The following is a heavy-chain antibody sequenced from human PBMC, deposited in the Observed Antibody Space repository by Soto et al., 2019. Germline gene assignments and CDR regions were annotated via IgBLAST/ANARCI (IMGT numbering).Heavy chain of an antibody. J-gene: IGHJ6*02. Sequence: QVQLVQSGAEVKKPGSSVKVSCKASGGTFSSYAISWVRQAPGQGLEWMGGIIPIFGTANYAQKFQGRVTSTADESTSTAYMELSSLRSEGTAVYYCARADIVLVPAAMDYYYYGMDVWGQGTTVTVSS. V-gene: IGHV1-69*12. D-gene: IGHD2-2*01. CDR3: ARADIVLVPAAMDYYYYGMDV. CDR2: IIPIFGTA. CDR1: GGTFSSYA.